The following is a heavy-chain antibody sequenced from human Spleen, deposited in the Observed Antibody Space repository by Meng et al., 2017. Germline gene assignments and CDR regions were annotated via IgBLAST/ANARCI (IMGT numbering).Heavy chain of an antibody. CDR3: ARDEDISAAGKLFGDY. CDR2: INPKSGDT. Sequence: VKVSCKASGYTFPDYWLHWVRRAPGQGLEWMGRINPKSGDTHYAQRFQGRVTMTGDTSISTAYMELSGLRSDDTAMYYCARDEDISAAGKLFGDYWGQGTLVTVSS. CDR1: GYTFPDYW. V-gene: IGHV1-2*06. J-gene: IGHJ4*02. D-gene: IGHD6-13*01.